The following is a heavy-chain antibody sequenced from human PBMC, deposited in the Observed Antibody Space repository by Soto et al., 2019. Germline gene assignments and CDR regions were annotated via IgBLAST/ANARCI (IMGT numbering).Heavy chain of an antibody. CDR2: INSGGSST. V-gene: IGHV3-74*01. CDR3: ARDSRSYADY. CDR1: GFTFSSDW. Sequence: EVQLVESGGRLVQPGGSLRLSCAASGFTFSSDWMHWVRQAPGKRLVWVSRINSGGSSTDYADSVKGRFTISRDNAKNTLYLQMNSLRAEDTAVYYCARDSRSYADYWGQGTLVTVSS. D-gene: IGHD1-26*01. J-gene: IGHJ4*02.